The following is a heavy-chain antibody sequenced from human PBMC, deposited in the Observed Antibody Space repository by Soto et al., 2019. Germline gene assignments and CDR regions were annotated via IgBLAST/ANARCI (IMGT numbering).Heavy chain of an antibody. CDR1: GFTFSSYG. V-gene: IGHV3-30*18. CDR3: AKDLTTNDGSPGG. D-gene: IGHD1-1*01. CDR2: ISYDGSNK. J-gene: IGHJ4*02. Sequence: QVQLVESGGGVVQPGRSLRLSCAASGFTFSSYGMHWVRQAPGKGLEWVAVISYDGSNKYYADSVKGRFTISRDNSKNTLYLQMNSLRAEDTAVYYCAKDLTTNDGSPGGWGQGTLVTVSS.